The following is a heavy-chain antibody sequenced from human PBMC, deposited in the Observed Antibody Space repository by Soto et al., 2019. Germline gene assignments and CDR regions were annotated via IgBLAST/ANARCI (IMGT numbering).Heavy chain of an antibody. V-gene: IGHV1-18*01. CDR1: GYTVTSYG. J-gene: IGHJ6*02. D-gene: IGHD6-13*01. Sequence: SAVKVSCKASGYTVTSYGISWVRQAPGQGLEWTGWISAYNGNTNYAQKLQGRVTMTTDTSTSTAYMELSSLRSDDTAVYYCAIEGDSSSWYGLEFGYYYYGMDVWGQGITVTVTS. CDR2: ISAYNGNT. CDR3: AIEGDSSSWYGLEFGYYYYGMDV.